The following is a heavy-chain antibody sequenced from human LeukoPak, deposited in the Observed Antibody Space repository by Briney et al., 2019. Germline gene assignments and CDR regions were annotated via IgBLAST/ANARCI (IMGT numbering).Heavy chain of an antibody. CDR3: ARGPYVWGSYRYPYYFDY. CDR2: INHSGST. CDR1: GGSFSGYY. Sequence: SETLSLTCAVYGGSFSGYYWSWIRQSPGKGLEWIGEINHSGSTNYNPSLKSRVTISVDTSKNQFSLKLSSVTAADTAVYYCARGPYVWGSYRYPYYFDYWGQGTLVTVSS. D-gene: IGHD3-16*02. J-gene: IGHJ4*02. V-gene: IGHV4-34*01.